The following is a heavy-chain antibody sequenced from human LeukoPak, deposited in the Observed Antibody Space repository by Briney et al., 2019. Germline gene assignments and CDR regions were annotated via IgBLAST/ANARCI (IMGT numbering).Heavy chain of an antibody. V-gene: IGHV4-34*01. CDR2: INHSGST. D-gene: IGHD3-22*01. Sequence: SETLSLTCAVYGGSFSGYYWSWIRQPPGQGLEWIGEINHSGSTNYNPSLKSRVTISVDTSKNQFSLKLSSVTAADTAVYYCARGGSGYYSIWTAGRGYYFDYWGQGTLVTVSS. J-gene: IGHJ4*02. CDR1: GGSFSGYY. CDR3: ARGGSGYYSIWTAGRGYYFDY.